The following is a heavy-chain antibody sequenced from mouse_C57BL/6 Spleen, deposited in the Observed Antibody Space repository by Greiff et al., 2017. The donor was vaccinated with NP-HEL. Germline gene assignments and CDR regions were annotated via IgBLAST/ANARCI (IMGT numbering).Heavy chain of an antibody. J-gene: IGHJ1*03. Sequence: VKLVESGGDLVKPGGSLKLSCAASGFTFSSYGMSWVRQTPDKRLEWVATISSGGSYTYYPDSVKGRFTISRDNAKNTLYLQMSSLKSEDTAMYYCARQGGTEGYFDVWGTGTTVTVSS. CDR1: GFTFSSYG. CDR2: ISSGGSYT. V-gene: IGHV5-6*02. CDR3: ARQGGTEGYFDV.